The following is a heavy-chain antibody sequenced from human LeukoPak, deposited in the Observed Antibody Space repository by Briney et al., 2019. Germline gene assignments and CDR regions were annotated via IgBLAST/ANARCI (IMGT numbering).Heavy chain of an antibody. Sequence: PSETLSLTCTVSGGSISSSSNYWGWIRQPPGKGLEWIGSIYYSGSTYYNPSLKSRVTISVDTSKNQFSLKLSSVTAADTAVYYCARLKPPFWSGYYMDVWGKGTTVTVSS. D-gene: IGHD3-3*01. CDR3: ARLKPPFWSGYYMDV. CDR1: GGSISSSSNY. CDR2: IYYSGST. J-gene: IGHJ6*03. V-gene: IGHV4-39*07.